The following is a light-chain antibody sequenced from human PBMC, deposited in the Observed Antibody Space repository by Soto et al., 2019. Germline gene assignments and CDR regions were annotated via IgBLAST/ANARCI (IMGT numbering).Light chain of an antibody. CDR3: SSYTSSSTVV. Sequence: QSALTQPASVSGSPGQSITISCTGTSSDVGGYNYVSWYQQHPGKAPKLMIYEVINRPSGVSNRFSGSKSANTASLTISGLQAEDEADYYCSSYTSSSTVVFGGGTKVTVL. CDR2: EVI. V-gene: IGLV2-14*01. CDR1: SSDVGGYNY. J-gene: IGLJ2*01.